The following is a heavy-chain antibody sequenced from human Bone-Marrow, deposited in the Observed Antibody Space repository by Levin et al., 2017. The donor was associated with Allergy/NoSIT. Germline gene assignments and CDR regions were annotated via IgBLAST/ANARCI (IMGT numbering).Heavy chain of an antibody. Sequence: GESLKISCKTSGYTFTSYGMSWVRQAPGQGLEWMGWINTYNGDTNSAQKLQDRVTMTTDTSTSTAYMELRSLRYDDTAVYYCARDGLRWYPYYYGMDVWGQGTTVTVSS. CDR2: INTYNGDT. J-gene: IGHJ6*02. CDR3: ARDGLRWYPYYYGMDV. D-gene: IGHD4-23*01. V-gene: IGHV1-18*01. CDR1: GYTFTSYG.